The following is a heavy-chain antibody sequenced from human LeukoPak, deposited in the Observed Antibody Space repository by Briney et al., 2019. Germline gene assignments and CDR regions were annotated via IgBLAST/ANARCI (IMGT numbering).Heavy chain of an antibody. Sequence: KTSETLSLTCTVSGYSISSGYYWGWIRQPPGKGLEWIGSIYHSGSTYYNPSLKSRVTISVDTSKNQFSLKLGSVTAADTAVYYCATTGYCSSTSCYTSVPFDYWGQGTLVTVSS. CDR1: GYSISSGYY. V-gene: IGHV4-38-2*02. D-gene: IGHD2-2*02. CDR2: IYHSGST. J-gene: IGHJ4*02. CDR3: ATTGYCSSTSCYTSVPFDY.